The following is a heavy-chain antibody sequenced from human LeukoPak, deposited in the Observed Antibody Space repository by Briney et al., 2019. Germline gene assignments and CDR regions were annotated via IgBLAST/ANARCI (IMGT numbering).Heavy chain of an antibody. Sequence: PGGSLRLSCAASGFTFSSYGMHWARQAPGKGLEWVAAISYDGSDKYYTDSVKGRFTISRVNSENTLYLQMNSLRAEDTAIYYCAKVKEDRYYNSRGFYLDYWGQGTLVTVSS. D-gene: IGHD3-22*01. CDR3: AKVKEDRYYNSRGFYLDY. CDR2: ISYDGSDK. CDR1: GFTFSSYG. J-gene: IGHJ4*02. V-gene: IGHV3-30*18.